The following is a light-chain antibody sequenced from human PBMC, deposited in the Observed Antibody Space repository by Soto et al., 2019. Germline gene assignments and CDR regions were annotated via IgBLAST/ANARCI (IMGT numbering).Light chain of an antibody. CDR3: AAWDDSLNGAV. J-gene: IGLJ7*01. V-gene: IGLV1-44*01. CDR1: SSNIGSNT. CDR2: TNT. Sequence: QSVLTQPPSASGTPGQRVTISCSGSSSNIGSNTVNWYQRLPGTAPKLLIETNTQRPSGVPDRFSGSKSGTSASLAISGLQSEDEADYYCAAWDDSLNGAVFGGGTQLTVL.